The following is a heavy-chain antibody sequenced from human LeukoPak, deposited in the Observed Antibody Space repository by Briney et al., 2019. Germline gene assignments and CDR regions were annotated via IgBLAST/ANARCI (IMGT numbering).Heavy chain of an antibody. CDR1: GYSFTSYW. D-gene: IGHD6-13*01. V-gene: IGHV5-51*01. Sequence: GESLKISCKGSGYSFTSYWIGWVRQMPGKSLEWMGIIYPGDSETRYSPSFQGQVTISADKSISTAYLQWSSLKASDTAIYYCARRAVAAADYWGQGTLVIVSS. J-gene: IGHJ4*02. CDR3: ARRAVAAADY. CDR2: IYPGDSET.